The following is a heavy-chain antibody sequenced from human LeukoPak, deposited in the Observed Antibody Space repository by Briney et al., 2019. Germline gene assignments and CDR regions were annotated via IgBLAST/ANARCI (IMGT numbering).Heavy chain of an antibody. V-gene: IGHV3-30*18. CDR3: AKDRNAGYCSSTSCYSLRDFQH. D-gene: IGHD2-2*02. CDR1: GFTFSSYG. CDR2: ISYDGSNK. J-gene: IGHJ1*01. Sequence: GRSLRLSCAASGFTFSSYGMHWVRQAPGKGLEWVAVISYDGSNKYYADSVKGRFTISRDNSKNTLYLQMNSLRAEDRAVYYCAKDRNAGYCSSTSCYSLRDFQHWGQGTLVTVSS.